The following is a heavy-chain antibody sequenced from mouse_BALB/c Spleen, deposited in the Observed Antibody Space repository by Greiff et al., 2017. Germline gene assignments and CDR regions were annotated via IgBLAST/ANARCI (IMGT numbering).Heavy chain of an antibody. Sequence: DVMLVESGGGLVKPGGSLKLSCAASGFTFSSYAMSWVRQTPEKRLEWVASISSGGSTYYPDSVKGRFTISRDNARNILYLQMSSLRSEDTAMYYCARGPALDYAMDYWGQGTSVTVSS. CDR1: GFTFSSYA. V-gene: IGHV5-6-5*01. CDR3: ARGPALDYAMDY. J-gene: IGHJ4*01. CDR2: ISSGGST.